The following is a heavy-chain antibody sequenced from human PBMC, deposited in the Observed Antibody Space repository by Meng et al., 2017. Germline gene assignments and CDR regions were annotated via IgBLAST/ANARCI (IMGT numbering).Heavy chain of an antibody. CDR3: ARENEGGIVEGGPTYYFDY. J-gene: IGHJ4*02. V-gene: IGHV4-59*12. CDR2: IYYSSST. D-gene: IGHD6-13*01. CDR1: GGSISSYY. Sequence: SETLSLTCTVSGGSISSYYWSWIRQPPGKGLEWIGYIYYSSSTNYNPSLKSRVTISVDKSRNLFSLNLSSVTAADTAMYYCARENEGGIVEGGPTYYFDYWGQGAMVTVSS.